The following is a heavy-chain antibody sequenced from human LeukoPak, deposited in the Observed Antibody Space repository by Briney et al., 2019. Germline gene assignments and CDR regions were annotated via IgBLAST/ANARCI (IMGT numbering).Heavy chain of an antibody. CDR3: ARRYCSSTSCTLDY. J-gene: IGHJ4*02. CDR1: GFTVSNTY. CDR2: IYSDGRT. Sequence: GGSLRLSCAASGFTVSNTYMSWVRQAPGKGLEWVSIIYSDGRTYYADSEKGRFTISRDNSKNTMYLQMNSLRAEDTAVYYCARRYCSSTSCTLDYWGQGALVTVSS. V-gene: IGHV3-53*01. D-gene: IGHD2-2*01.